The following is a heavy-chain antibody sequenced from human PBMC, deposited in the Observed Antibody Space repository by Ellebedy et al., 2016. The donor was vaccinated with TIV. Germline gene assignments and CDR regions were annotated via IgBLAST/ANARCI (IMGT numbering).Heavy chain of an antibody. V-gene: IGHV3-7*03. D-gene: IGHD6-19*01. CDR3: ASTSRAAVTVAGTRPGY. CDR1: GFPFSAYW. J-gene: IGHJ4*02. Sequence: PGGSLRLSCAASGFPFSAYWMSWVRQAPGKGLEWVANIKPDGSDKYYVDSVKGRFTISRDNAKNSLYLQMNSLRAEDTAVYYCASTSRAAVTVAGTRPGYWGRGTLVTVSS. CDR2: IKPDGSDK.